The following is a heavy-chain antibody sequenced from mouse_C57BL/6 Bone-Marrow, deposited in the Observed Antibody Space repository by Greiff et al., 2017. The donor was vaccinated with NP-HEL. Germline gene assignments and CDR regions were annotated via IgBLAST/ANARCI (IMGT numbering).Heavy chain of an antibody. D-gene: IGHD1-1*01. CDR3: ARSVGYYYGSSYD. Sequence: QVQLKESGAELVKPGASVKMSCKASGYTFTSYWITWVKQRPGQGLEWIGDIYPGSGSTNYNEKFKSKATLTVDTSSSTAYMQLSSLTSEDSAVYYCARSVGYYYGSSYDWGQGTTLTVSS. V-gene: IGHV1-55*01. CDR2: IYPGSGST. J-gene: IGHJ2*01. CDR1: GYTFTSYW.